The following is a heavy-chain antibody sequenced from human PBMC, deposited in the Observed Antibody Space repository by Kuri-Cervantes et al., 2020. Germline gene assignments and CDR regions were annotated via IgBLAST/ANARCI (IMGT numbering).Heavy chain of an antibody. CDR3: ARHKDYGGNEFDY. V-gene: IGHV5-51*01. D-gene: IGHD4-23*01. CDR1: EYSFTSYW. CDR2: IYPGDSDT. Sequence: ESLKLSCNGSEYSFTSYWIGWVRQMPGKCLEWMGIIYPGDSDTRYSPSFQGQVTISADKSISTAYLQWSSLKASDTAMYYCARHKDYGGNEFDYWGQGTLVTVSS. J-gene: IGHJ4*02.